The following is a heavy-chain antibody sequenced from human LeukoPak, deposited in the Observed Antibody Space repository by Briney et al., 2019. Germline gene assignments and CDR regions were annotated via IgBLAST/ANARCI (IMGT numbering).Heavy chain of an antibody. CDR1: GFSFDDYA. V-gene: IGHV3-43D*04. CDR2: ISWDGGST. J-gene: IGHJ6*04. CDR3: AKDTDYGDYYYGMDV. Sequence: GGSLRLSCAASGFSFDDYAMRWVRQAPGKGLEWVSLISWDGGSTYYADSVKGRFTISRDNSKNSLYLQMNSLRAEDTALYYCAKDTDYGDYYYGMDVWGKGTTVTVSS. D-gene: IGHD4-17*01.